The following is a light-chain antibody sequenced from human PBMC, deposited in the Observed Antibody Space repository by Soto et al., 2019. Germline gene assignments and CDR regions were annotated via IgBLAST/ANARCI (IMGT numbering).Light chain of an antibody. CDR2: GAS. Sequence: EKVMTQSPATLSLSLGERATLSCRASESVSNNLAWYHQRPGQAPRLPIYGASTRATGIPDRFSGSGSGTEFTLTITSLQSEDFGFYFCQQYDYWLSLTFGGGTKVDI. J-gene: IGKJ4*01. CDR1: ESVSNN. CDR3: QQYDYWLSLT. V-gene: IGKV3-15*01.